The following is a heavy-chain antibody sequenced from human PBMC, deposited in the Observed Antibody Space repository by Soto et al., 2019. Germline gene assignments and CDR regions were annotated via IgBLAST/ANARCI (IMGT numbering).Heavy chain of an antibody. J-gene: IGHJ6*02. V-gene: IGHV4-34*01. CDR3: ARGRGYYGSGRPFYYYYGMDV. CDR2: INEGGFT. Sequence: SETLSLTCAVYGGSFSGYYWSWIRQPPGKGLEWIGDINEGGFTNFNPSLESRVTISVDTSKKQYSLKLSSVTAADTAVYYCARGRGYYGSGRPFYYYYGMDVWGQGTTVTVSS. D-gene: IGHD3-10*01. CDR1: GGSFSGYY.